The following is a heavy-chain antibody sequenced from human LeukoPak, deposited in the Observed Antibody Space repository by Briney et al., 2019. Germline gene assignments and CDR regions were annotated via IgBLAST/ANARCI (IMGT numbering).Heavy chain of an antibody. D-gene: IGHD2-2*01. Sequence: GGSLRLSCAASGFTFSSFAMSWVRQAPGKGLEWVSGIIGGGGSTYYADSVKGRFTISGDNSRNTLFLQMNSLRAEDTAVYYCAHGAMYQLDYWGQGTLVTVSS. V-gene: IGHV3-23*01. CDR3: AHGAMYQLDY. CDR2: IIGGGGST. CDR1: GFTFSSFA. J-gene: IGHJ4*02.